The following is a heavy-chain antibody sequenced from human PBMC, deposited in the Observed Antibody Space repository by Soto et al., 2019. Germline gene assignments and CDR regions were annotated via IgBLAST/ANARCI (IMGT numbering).Heavy chain of an antibody. D-gene: IGHD2-2*01. CDR3: ARDHGKYCSSTSCPDAFDI. CDR1: GYTFTSYG. Sequence: PSVKVSCKASGYTFTSYGISWVRQSPGQGLEWMGWISAYNGNTNYAQKLQGRVTMTTDTSTSTAYMELRSLRSDDTAVYYCARDHGKYCSSTSCPDAFDIWGQGTMVTVSS. V-gene: IGHV1-18*04. CDR2: ISAYNGNT. J-gene: IGHJ3*02.